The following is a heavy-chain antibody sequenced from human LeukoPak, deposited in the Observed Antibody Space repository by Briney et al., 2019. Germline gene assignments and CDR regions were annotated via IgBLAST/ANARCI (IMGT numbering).Heavy chain of an antibody. CDR1: GFKFNLYA. Sequence: PGGSLRLSCATSGFKFNLYAMTWVRQAPGKGLEWVGRIKSKTDGGTTDYAAPVKGRFTISRDDSKNTLYLQMNSLKTEDTAVYYCTTERLRFPTFDYWGQGTLVTVSS. CDR2: IKSKTDGGTT. J-gene: IGHJ4*02. V-gene: IGHV3-15*01. D-gene: IGHD3-3*01. CDR3: TTERLRFPTFDY.